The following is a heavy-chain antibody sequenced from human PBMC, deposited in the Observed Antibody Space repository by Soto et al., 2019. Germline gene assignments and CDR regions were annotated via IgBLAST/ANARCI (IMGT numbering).Heavy chain of an antibody. CDR1: GGSISSYY. J-gene: IGHJ4*02. V-gene: IGHV4-59*08. CDR2: IYYSGST. CDR3: ARREGPFDY. Sequence: SETLSLTCTVSGGSISSYYWSWIRQPPGKGLEWIGYIYYSGSTNYNPSLKSRVTISVDTSKNQFSLKLSSVTAADTAVYYCARREGPFDYWGQGTLVTVSS.